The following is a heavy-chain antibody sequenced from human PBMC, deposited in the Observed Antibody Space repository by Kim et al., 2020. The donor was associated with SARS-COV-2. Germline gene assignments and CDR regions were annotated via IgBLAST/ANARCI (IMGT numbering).Heavy chain of an antibody. Sequence: GESLKISCKGSGYSFTSYWIGWVRQMPGKGLEWMGIIYPGDSDTRYSPSFQGQVTISADKSISTAYLQWSSLKASDTAMYYCARPRDRMGADDAFDIWGQGTMVTVSS. CDR3: ARPRDRMGADDAFDI. V-gene: IGHV5-51*01. J-gene: IGHJ3*02. CDR1: GYSFTSYW. CDR2: IYPGDSDT. D-gene: IGHD1-26*01.